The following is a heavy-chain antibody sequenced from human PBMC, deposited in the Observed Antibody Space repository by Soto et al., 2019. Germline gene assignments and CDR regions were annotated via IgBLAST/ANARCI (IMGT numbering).Heavy chain of an antibody. D-gene: IGHD6-6*01. J-gene: IGHJ3*02. Sequence: ASVKVSCKASGYTFTSYDINWVRQATGQGLEWMGWMNPNSGNTGYAQKFQGRVTMTRNTSISTAYMELSSLRSEDTAVYYCARGLTSFCIAARPDALSIWGQGTMVTVSS. CDR1: GYTFTSYD. V-gene: IGHV1-8*01. CDR2: MNPNSGNT. CDR3: ARGLTSFCIAARPDALSI.